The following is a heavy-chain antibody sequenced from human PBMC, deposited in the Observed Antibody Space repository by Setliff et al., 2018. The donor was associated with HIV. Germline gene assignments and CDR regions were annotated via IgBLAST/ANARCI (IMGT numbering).Heavy chain of an antibody. Sequence: ETLSLTCTVSGGSISSGGYYWSWIRQHPGKGLEWIGYIYYNGTTNYNPSIKSRVSISVDTSKNQLSLKLSSVTGADTAVFYCARRVGITIFGAPSQYYYMDVWGKGTSVTVSS. J-gene: IGHJ6*03. CDR2: IYYNGTT. V-gene: IGHV4-61*08. CDR3: ARRVGITIFGAPSQYYYMDV. D-gene: IGHD3-3*01. CDR1: GGSISSGGYY.